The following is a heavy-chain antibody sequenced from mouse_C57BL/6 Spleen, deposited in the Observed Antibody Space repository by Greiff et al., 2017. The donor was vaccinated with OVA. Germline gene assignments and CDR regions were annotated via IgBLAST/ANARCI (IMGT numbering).Heavy chain of an antibody. CDR3: ARLNYGSSYRYFDV. J-gene: IGHJ1*03. D-gene: IGHD1-1*01. CDR1: GYTFTSYW. Sequence: VKLQQPGAELVRPGSSVKLSCKASGYTFTSYWMDWVKQRPGQGLEWIGNIYPSDSETHYNQKFKDKATLTVDKSSSTAYMQLSSLTSEDSAVYYCARLNYGSSYRYFDVWGTGTTVTVSS. CDR2: IYPSDSET. V-gene: IGHV1-61*01.